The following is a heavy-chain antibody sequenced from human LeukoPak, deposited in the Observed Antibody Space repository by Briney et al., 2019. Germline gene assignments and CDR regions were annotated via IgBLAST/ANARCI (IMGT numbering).Heavy chain of an antibody. CDR3: ARRGYSYVGPRDWFDP. Sequence: GESLKISCKGSGYSFTSYWIGWVRQMPGKGLEWMGIIYPGDSDTRYSPSFQGQVTISVDKSISTAYLQWSSLKASDTAMYYCARRGYSYVGPRDWFDPWGQGTLVTVSS. CDR1: GYSFTSYW. D-gene: IGHD5-18*01. CDR2: IYPGDSDT. J-gene: IGHJ5*02. V-gene: IGHV5-51*01.